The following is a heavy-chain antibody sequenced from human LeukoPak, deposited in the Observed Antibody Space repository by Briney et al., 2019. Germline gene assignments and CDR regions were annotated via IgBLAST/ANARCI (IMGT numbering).Heavy chain of an antibody. Sequence: SETLSLTCAVYGGSISGYYWSWIRQPPGKGLEWIGEINHSGSTNYNPSLRSRVTISVDTSKNQFSLKLSSVTAADTAVYYCARGRRSSGPGRTDYWGQGTLVTVSS. CDR3: ARGRRSSGPGRTDY. J-gene: IGHJ4*02. D-gene: IGHD6-19*01. V-gene: IGHV4-34*01. CDR1: GGSISGYY. CDR2: INHSGST.